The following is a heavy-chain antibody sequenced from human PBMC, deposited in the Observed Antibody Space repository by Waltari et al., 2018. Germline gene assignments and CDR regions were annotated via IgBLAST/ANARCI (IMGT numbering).Heavy chain of an antibody. D-gene: IGHD4-17*01. J-gene: IGHJ3*02. CDR1: GFTFSSYW. CDR3: ASYMTTVPLRAFDI. CDR2: INSDGSST. V-gene: IGHV3-74*01. Sequence: EVQLVESGGGLVQPGGSLRLSCAASGFTFSSYWMHWVRQAPGKGLVWVSRINSDGSSTSYADSVKGRFTISRDNAKNTLYLQKNSLRAEDTAVYYCASYMTTVPLRAFDIWGQGTMVTVSS.